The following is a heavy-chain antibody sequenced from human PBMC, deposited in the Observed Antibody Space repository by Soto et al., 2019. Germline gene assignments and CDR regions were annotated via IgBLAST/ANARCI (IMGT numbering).Heavy chain of an antibody. CDR2: ISSRSSTI. CDR1: GFTFSSYS. D-gene: IGHD6-19*01. V-gene: IGHV3-48*02. CDR3: ARVFYSVAGTGGLDY. Sequence: EVQLVESGGGLVQPGGSLRLSCAASGFTFSSYSMNWVRQAPGKGLEWVSYISSRSSTIYYADSVKGRLTISRDNAKNSLYLQMNSLRDEDTAVYYCARVFYSVAGTGGLDYWGQGTLVTVSS. J-gene: IGHJ4*02.